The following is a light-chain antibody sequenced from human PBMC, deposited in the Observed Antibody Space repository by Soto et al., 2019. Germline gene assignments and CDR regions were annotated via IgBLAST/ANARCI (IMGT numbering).Light chain of an antibody. CDR2: GAS. J-gene: IGKJ2*01. CDR1: QSVSSNF. Sequence: EIVMTQSPGTLSLSPGERATLSCRASQSVSSNFLAWYQQRPGQAPRLLMDGASSRAAGIPDRFSGSGSGTDFTLTISRLEPEDFAVYYCQQYGSSLYTFGQGTKLEIK. V-gene: IGKV3-20*01. CDR3: QQYGSSLYT.